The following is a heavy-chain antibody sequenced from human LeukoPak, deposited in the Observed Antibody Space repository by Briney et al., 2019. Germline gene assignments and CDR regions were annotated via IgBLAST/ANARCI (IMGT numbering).Heavy chain of an antibody. CDR1: GGSISSSSYY. CDR2: IYYSGST. J-gene: IGHJ5*02. D-gene: IGHD3-9*01. V-gene: IGHV4-39*07. CDR3: AREHADILTGYYNYNWFDP. Sequence: PSETLSLTCPVSGGSISSSSYYWGWIRQPPGKGLEWIWSIYYSGSTYYNPSLKSRVTISVDTSKNQFSLKLSSVTAADTAVYYCAREHADILTGYYNYNWFDPWGQGTLVTVSS.